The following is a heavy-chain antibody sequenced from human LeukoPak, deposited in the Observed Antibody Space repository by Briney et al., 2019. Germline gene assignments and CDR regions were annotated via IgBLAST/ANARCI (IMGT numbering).Heavy chain of an antibody. V-gene: IGHV4-38-2*02. CDR1: GYSISSGYY. CDR2: IYHSGST. D-gene: IGHD3-9*01. J-gene: IGHJ5*02. Sequence: SETLSLTCTVSGYSISSGYYWGWIRQPPGKGLEWIGSIYHSGSTYYNPSLKSRVTISVDTSKNQFSLKLSSVTAADTAVYYCARHPVRYFDWLPNNWFDPWGQGTLVTVSS. CDR3: ARHPVRYFDWLPNNWFDP.